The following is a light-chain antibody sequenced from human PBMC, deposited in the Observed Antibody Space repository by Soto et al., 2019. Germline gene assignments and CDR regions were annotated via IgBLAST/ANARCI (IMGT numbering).Light chain of an antibody. V-gene: IGKV1-5*01. CDR3: QHDNSYTSFT. CDR1: QSISSW. CDR2: DAS. Sequence: DIQMTQSPSTLSASVGDRVTITCRASQSISSWLAWYPQKPGKAPKVLIYDASSLESGVPSRFSGSGSGSAFTLTTSSLQPDDVATYDCQHDNSYTSFTFGQGTKLEI. J-gene: IGKJ2*01.